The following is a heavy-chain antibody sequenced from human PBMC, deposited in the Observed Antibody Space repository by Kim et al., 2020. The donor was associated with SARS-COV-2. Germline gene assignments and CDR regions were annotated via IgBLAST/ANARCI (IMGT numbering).Heavy chain of an antibody. CDR2: ITTSGTPI. Sequence: GGSLRLSCEVSGLTLTNYEVHWVRQAPGGGLDWVSYITTSGTPIFYADSVKGRFTLSRDNAKNSLYLQRDSLRVEDTAVYYCARDRRMKNIVGLSPHGFDLWGQGTMVTVSS. CDR1: GLTLTNYE. J-gene: IGHJ3*01. V-gene: IGHV3-48*03. CDR3: ARDRRMKNIVGLSPHGFDL. D-gene: IGHD1-26*01.